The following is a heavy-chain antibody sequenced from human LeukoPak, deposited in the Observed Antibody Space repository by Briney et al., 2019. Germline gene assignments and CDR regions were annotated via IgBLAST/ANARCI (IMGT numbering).Heavy chain of an antibody. CDR3: ARDPLYIWWLRTHPGQDYYFDY. D-gene: IGHD5-12*01. Sequence: ASVKVSCKASGYTFTGDYMHWVRQAPGQGLEWMAWINPNIGGTNYAQTFQGRVTMTRDTSISTAYMELSRLRSDDTAVYYCARDPLYIWWLRTHPGQDYYFDYWGQGTLVTVSS. CDR2: INPNIGGT. J-gene: IGHJ4*02. V-gene: IGHV1-2*02. CDR1: GYTFTGDY.